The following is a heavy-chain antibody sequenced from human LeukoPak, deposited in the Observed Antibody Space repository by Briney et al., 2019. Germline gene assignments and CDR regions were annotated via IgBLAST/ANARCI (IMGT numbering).Heavy chain of an antibody. D-gene: IGHD2-2*01. Sequence: GGSLRLSCAASGFTFDVYAMHWVRHAPGKGLEWVSGVSWNSGSISYAYSVKGRFTITRDNDTTSLYLQMNSLRTDDTAVYYCARDFGRRTAAIGYWGQGTLVTVSS. CDR3: ARDFGRRTAAIGY. CDR2: VSWNSGSI. V-gene: IGHV3-9*01. J-gene: IGHJ4*02. CDR1: GFTFDVYA.